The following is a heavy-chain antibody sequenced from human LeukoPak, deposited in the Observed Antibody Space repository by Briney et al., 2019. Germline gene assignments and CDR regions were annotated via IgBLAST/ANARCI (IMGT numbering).Heavy chain of an antibody. D-gene: IGHD3-3*01. CDR1: GYTFTSYG. CDR3: ARTTYYDFWSGHYYYYYMDV. J-gene: IGHJ6*03. CDR2: ISAYNGNT. Sequence: ASVKASCKASGYTFTSYGISWVRQAPGQGLEWMGWISAYNGNTNYAQKLQGRVTMTTDTSTSTAYMELRSLRSDDTAVYYCARTTYYDFWSGHYYYYYMDVWGKGTTVTVSS. V-gene: IGHV1-18*01.